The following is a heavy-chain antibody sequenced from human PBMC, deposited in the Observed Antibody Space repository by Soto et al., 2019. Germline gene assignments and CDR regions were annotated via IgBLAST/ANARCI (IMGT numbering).Heavy chain of an antibody. CDR1: GFTFSSHS. Sequence: PGGSLRLSCSASGFTFSSHSMHWVRQAPGKGPEWVAVISYDGSNKYYADSVKGRFTISRDNSKNTLYLQMNSLRAEDTAEYYSVKNFRIAAACTANFDYLGQGTLVTVSS. CDR2: ISYDGSNK. J-gene: IGHJ4*02. D-gene: IGHD6-13*01. CDR3: VKNFRIAAACTANFDY. V-gene: IGHV3-30-3*02.